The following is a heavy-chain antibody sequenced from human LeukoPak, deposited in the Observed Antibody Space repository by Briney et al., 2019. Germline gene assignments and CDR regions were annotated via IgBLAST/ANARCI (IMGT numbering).Heavy chain of an antibody. CDR3: AKVRPGYSHYLYFMDV. J-gene: IGHJ6*03. D-gene: IGHD4-11*01. V-gene: IGHV3-23*01. CDR1: GFNLSRFA. Sequence: GGSLRLSCAASGFNLSRFAMTWVRQAPGMGLEWVSSLSDSGENSYYADSVKGRFTISRDSSKNMLFLRLTNLRAEDTAVYYCAKVRPGYSHYLYFMDVWATGTTVTVSS. CDR2: LSDSGENS.